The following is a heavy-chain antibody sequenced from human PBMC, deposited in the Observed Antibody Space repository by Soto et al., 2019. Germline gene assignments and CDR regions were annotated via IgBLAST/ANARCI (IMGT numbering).Heavy chain of an antibody. Sequence: QVRLVQSGAEVKKPGSSVNVSCKASGGTFSNYAIAWLRQAPGQGLEWMGGIILPFGTPNYAQKFQGRVTISAAESITTADMEMSGLPSQAPPPYYWSRGPNHEGCFDYWGRGTPVTVSS. CDR2: IILPFGTP. J-gene: IGHJ4*02. CDR3: SRGPNHEGCFDY. D-gene: IGHD6-19*01. CDR1: GGTFSNYA. V-gene: IGHV1-69*12.